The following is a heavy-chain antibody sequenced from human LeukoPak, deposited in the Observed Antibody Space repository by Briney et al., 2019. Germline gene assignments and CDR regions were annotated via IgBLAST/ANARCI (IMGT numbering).Heavy chain of an antibody. J-gene: IGHJ4*02. CDR1: GFSFSNYW. CDR3: ARIGYSSSSFDY. CDR2: INQDGSVT. D-gene: IGHD6-6*01. Sequence: SGGSLRLSCAASGFSFSNYWMSWVRQAPGEGLEWLANINQDGSVTYYVDSVEGRFTISRDNAKNSLYLQMNSLRAGDTAVYYCARIGYSSSSFDYWGQGILVTVAS. V-gene: IGHV3-7*01.